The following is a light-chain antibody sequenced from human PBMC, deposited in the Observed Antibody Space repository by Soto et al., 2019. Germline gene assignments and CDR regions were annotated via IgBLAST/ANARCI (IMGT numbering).Light chain of an antibody. CDR2: ERS. CDR3: MREHDRPPLT. V-gene: IGKV3-15*01. J-gene: IGKJ4*01. Sequence: YTEERATLPCMASQSISSNLAWYHQKPGRAPRLLIYERSTRAPGITARFSGIWCGTQHTLTICSLHADDDPVVHCMREHDRPPLTIGGGTKVDIK. CDR1: QSISSN.